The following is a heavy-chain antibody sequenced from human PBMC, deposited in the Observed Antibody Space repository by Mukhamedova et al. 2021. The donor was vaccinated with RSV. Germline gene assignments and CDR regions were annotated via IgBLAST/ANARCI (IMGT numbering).Heavy chain of an antibody. Sequence: GQGLEWMGGIIPIFGTANYAQKFQGRVTITADESTSTAYMELSSLRSEDTAVYYCATTGADDFWSGYPPFAYWGQGTLVTVSS. V-gene: IGHV1-69*01. CDR2: IIPIFGTA. J-gene: IGHJ4*02. D-gene: IGHD3-3*01. CDR3: ATTGADDFWSGYPPFAY.